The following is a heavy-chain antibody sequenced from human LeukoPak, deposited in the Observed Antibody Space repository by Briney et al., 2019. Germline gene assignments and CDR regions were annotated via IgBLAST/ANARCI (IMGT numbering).Heavy chain of an antibody. J-gene: IGHJ4*02. V-gene: IGHV3-7*01. CDR1: GFTFSHSW. CDR2: MRHDGGEI. Sequence: GGSLRLSCAASGFTFSHSWMNWVRQAPGKGLEWVATMRHDGGEIYYVDSVKGGFTISRDNAKNSLYLQMNSLRAGDTAVYYCARDFRASLGESSPLSNYWGQGTLVTVSS. D-gene: IGHD3-10*01. CDR3: ARDFRASLGESSPLSNY.